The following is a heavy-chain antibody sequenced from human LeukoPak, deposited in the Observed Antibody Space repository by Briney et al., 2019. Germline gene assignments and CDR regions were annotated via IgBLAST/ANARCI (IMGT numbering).Heavy chain of an antibody. CDR2: IYPGDSDT. J-gene: IGHJ4*02. CDR3: ARLRGSHSSEFDY. V-gene: IGHV5-51*01. Sequence: GESLKISCKGSGYIFSSSWIGWVRQMPGKGLEWMGIIYPGDSDTRYSPSFQGQVTMSTDKSISSAYLQWSSLKASDTATYYCARLRGSHSSEFDYWGQGTLVTVSS. D-gene: IGHD1-26*01. CDR1: GYIFSSSW.